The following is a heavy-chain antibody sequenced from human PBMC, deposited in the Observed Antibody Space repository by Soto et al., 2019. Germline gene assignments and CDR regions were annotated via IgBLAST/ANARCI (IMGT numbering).Heavy chain of an antibody. CDR1: GFTFRSYN. D-gene: IGHD3-9*01. Sequence: GGSLRLSCAASGFTFRSYNMNLVRQAPGKGLEWVSYISSSSSTIYYADSVKGRFTISRDNAKNSLFLQMNSLRDEDTAVYYCARDVDNVLTGLSDAFDVWGQGTMVTVSS. CDR2: ISSSSSTI. J-gene: IGHJ3*01. CDR3: ARDVDNVLTGLSDAFDV. V-gene: IGHV3-48*02.